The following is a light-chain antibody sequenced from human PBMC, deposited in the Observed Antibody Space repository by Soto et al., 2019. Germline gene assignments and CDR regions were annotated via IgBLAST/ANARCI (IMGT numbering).Light chain of an antibody. Sequence: QSALTQPASVSRSPGQSITIACTGTSSDIGGYNFVSWYQQHPGKAPKLLIYDVGNRPSGVSNRFSGSKSGNTASLTISGLQAEDEAHYYCNSYRTVSTYVFGTGTKVTVL. CDR3: NSYRTVSTYV. CDR2: DVG. V-gene: IGLV2-14*01. J-gene: IGLJ1*01. CDR1: SSDIGGYNF.